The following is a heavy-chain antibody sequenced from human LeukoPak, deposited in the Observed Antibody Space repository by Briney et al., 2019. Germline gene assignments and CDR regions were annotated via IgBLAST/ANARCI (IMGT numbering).Heavy chain of an antibody. CDR2: ISYDGSNK. D-gene: IGHD6-13*01. CDR1: GFTFSSYG. CDR3: AKSLHSSSWYDLLDY. J-gene: IGHJ4*02. Sequence: PGRSLRLSCAASGFTFSSYGMHWVRQAPGKGLEWVAVISYDGSNKYCADSVKGRFTISRDNSKNTLYLQMNSLRAEDTAVYYCAKSLHSSSWYDLLDYWGQGTLVTVSS. V-gene: IGHV3-30*18.